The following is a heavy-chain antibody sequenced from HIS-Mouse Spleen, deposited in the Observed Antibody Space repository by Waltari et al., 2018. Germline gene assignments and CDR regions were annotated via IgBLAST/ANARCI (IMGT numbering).Heavy chain of an antibody. CDR2: IYYSGST. Sequence: QLQLQESGPGLVKPSETLSLTCTVPGGSLSSSSYSRGWLRQPPGKGLEWIGSIYYSGSTYYNPSLKSRVTISVDTSKNQFSLKLSSVTAADTAVYYCAREIPYSSSWYDWYFDLWGRGTLVTVSS. CDR3: AREIPYSSSWYDWYFDL. D-gene: IGHD6-13*01. J-gene: IGHJ2*01. V-gene: IGHV4-39*07. CDR1: GGSLSSSSYS.